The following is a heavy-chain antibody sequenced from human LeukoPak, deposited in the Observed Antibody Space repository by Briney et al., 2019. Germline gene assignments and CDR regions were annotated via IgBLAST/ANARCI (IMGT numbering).Heavy chain of an antibody. CDR1: GCIFSSYA. CDR3: AWELPTDY. CDR2: IGGSSGST. D-gene: IGHD1-26*01. V-gene: IGHV3-23*01. J-gene: IGHJ4*02. Sequence: PGGSLRLSCAASGCIFSSYAMSWVRQAPGKGLEWVSGIGGSSGSTYYADSVKGRFTIARDNSKNTLYLQMDTLRAEDTAVHYCAWELPTDYWGQGTLVTVS.